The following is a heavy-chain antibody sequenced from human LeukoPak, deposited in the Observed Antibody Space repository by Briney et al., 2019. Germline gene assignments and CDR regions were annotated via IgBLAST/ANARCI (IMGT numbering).Heavy chain of an antibody. V-gene: IGHV4-39*01. CDR1: GGSINNRKYY. CDR3: ARRYSYGSGMYGLDV. CDR2: FYYSESP. Sequence: PSETLSLTCTVSGGSINNRKYYWGWIRQPPGKGLEWIGGFYYSESPYYNPSLQSRVTISADPSKNQLSLELYSVTAADTAEYYCARRYSYGSGMYGLDVWGQGTTVTVSS. J-gene: IGHJ6*02. D-gene: IGHD3-10*01.